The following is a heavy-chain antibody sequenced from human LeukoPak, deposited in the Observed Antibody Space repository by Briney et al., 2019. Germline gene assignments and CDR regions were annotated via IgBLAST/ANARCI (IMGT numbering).Heavy chain of an antibody. V-gene: IGHV3-53*01. J-gene: IGHJ4*02. CDR3: ARDMGLW. CDR1: GFTVGNNY. Sequence: GGSLRLSCAVSGFTVGNNYMSWVRQAPGKGLEWVSHIYSGGDTYHADSVKGRFTISRDHSKNTVYLQMNNLRVEDTAVYYCARDMGLWWGQGTLVTVSS. D-gene: IGHD2-21*01. CDR2: IYSGGDT.